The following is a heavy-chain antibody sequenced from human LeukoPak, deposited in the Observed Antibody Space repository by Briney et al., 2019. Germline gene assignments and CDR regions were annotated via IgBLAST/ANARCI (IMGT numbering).Heavy chain of an antibody. CDR2: ISSSSSYI. CDR1: GFTFSSYS. CDR3: AKVSIDFWSEGWFDP. Sequence: GGSLRLSCAASGFTFSSYSMNWVRQAPGKGLEWVSSISSSSSYIYYADSVKGRFTISRDNAKNSLYLQMNSLRAEDTAVYYCAKVSIDFWSEGWFDPWGQGTLVTVSS. D-gene: IGHD3-3*01. V-gene: IGHV3-21*04. J-gene: IGHJ5*02.